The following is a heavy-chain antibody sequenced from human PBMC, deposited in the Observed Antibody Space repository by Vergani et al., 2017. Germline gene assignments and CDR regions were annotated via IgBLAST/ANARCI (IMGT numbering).Heavy chain of an antibody. CDR1: GFTFQAFA. V-gene: IGHV3-9*01. CDR2: IDRNYGVK. Sequence: EVRLVESGGGLVQPGGSLRLSCTASGFTFQAFAFHWVRQVSGRGLEWVSGIDRNYGVKNGNSFEGRFSISRDNAKKAVFLQMNNLRHEETALYFCVKDNDYDADGPFDLGGSGTLLTVSS. D-gene: IGHD3-16*01. CDR3: VKDNDYDADGPFDL. J-gene: IGHJ2*01.